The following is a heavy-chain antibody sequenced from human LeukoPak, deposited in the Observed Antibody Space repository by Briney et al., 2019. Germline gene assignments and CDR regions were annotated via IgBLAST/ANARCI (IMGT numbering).Heavy chain of an antibody. J-gene: IGHJ3*02. CDR2: IYYSGST. Sequence: SETLSLTCTVSGGSISSSSYYWGWIRQPPGNGLEWIGSIYYSGSTYYNPSLKSRVTISVDTSKNQFSLKLSSVTAADTAVYYCASTDSSGDGGNSLGDAFDIWGQGTMVTVSS. D-gene: IGHD4-23*01. V-gene: IGHV4-39*07. CDR1: GGSISSSSYY. CDR3: ASTDSSGDGGNSLGDAFDI.